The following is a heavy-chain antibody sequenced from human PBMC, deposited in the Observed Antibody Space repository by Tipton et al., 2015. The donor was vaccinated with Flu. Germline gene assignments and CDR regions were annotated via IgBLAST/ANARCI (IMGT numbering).Heavy chain of an antibody. CDR1: GGSFSGYY. D-gene: IGHD5-12*01. CDR3: ARGGGYSGYEGY. V-gene: IGHV4-34*01. CDR2: IKHSGST. J-gene: IGHJ4*02. Sequence: TLSLTCAVYGGSFSGYYWSWIRQPPGKGLEWIGEIKHSGSTNYNPSLKSRVTISVDTSKNQFSLKLSSVTAADTAVYYCARGGGYSGYEGYWGQGTLVTVSS.